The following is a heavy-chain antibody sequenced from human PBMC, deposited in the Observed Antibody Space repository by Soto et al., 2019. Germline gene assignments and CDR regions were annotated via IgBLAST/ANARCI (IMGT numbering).Heavy chain of an antibody. D-gene: IGHD2-2*01. Sequence: EVNLVESGGGLAQRGGSLRLSCEASGLTFSSYSMFWIRQAPGKGLEWVAHISGGGSAMNYTDTVKGRFIISRDNAKNTLFLQMNSLRDEDTAVDYCARDVQFRESCSRISCYYYYYARDVWGQGTRVTVSS. CDR2: ISGGGSAM. CDR1: GLTFSSYS. J-gene: IGHJ6*02. V-gene: IGHV3-48*02. CDR3: ARDVQFRESCSRISCYYYYYARDV.